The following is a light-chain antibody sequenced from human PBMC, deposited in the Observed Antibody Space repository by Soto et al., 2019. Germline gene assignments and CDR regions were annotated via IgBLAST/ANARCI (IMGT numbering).Light chain of an antibody. CDR1: QSVSSH. J-gene: IGKJ5*01. CDR3: HQRSNWPIT. CDR2: DAS. Sequence: VLTQSPGTLSLSPGERATLSCRASQSVSSHVVWFQQKPGQAPRLLIYDASSRATGIPARGSGSWSGTDFTLTISSLETEDLAVDYCHQRSNWPITFGQGTRLEIK. V-gene: IGKV3-11*01.